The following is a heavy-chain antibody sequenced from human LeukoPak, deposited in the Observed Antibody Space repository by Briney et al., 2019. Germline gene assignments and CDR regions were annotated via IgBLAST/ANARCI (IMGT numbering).Heavy chain of an antibody. CDR2: VYYSGTT. CDR1: GGSISTDSYY. J-gene: IGHJ4*02. V-gene: IGHV4-39*01. D-gene: IGHD6-13*01. Sequence: SETLSLTCSVSGGSISTDSYYWGWIRQPPGKGPEWIGTVYYSGTTYYTPSLKSRITISVDTSKNQFSLRLSSVTAADTAVYYCARGFGSSWFDYWGQGTLVTVSS. CDR3: ARGFGSSWFDY.